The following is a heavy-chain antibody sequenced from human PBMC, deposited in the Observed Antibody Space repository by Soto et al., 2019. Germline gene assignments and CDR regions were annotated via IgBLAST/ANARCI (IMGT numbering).Heavy chain of an antibody. J-gene: IGHJ4*01. V-gene: IGHV4-34*01. D-gene: IGHD6-13*01. CDR3: ARGHGYSSSWYY. CDR2: INHSGST. Sequence: PSETLSLTCAVYGGSFSGYYWSWIRQPPGKGLEWIGEINHSGSTNYNPSLKSRVTVSVDASKNQFSLNLTSVTAADTAVYYCARGHGYSSSWYYWGQEPWSPSPQ. CDR1: GGSFSGYY.